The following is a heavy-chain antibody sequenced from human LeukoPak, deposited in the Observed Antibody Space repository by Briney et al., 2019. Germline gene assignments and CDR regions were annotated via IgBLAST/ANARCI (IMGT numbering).Heavy chain of an antibody. CDR3: AKDQTYYYDTSGYVTVPD. CDR1: GFTFISYG. D-gene: IGHD3-22*01. CDR2: IRYDGSSK. V-gene: IGHV3-30*02. Sequence: GGSLRLSCAASGFTFISYGMHWVRQAPGKGLEWVAFIRYDGSSKYYVDSVKGRFTISRDNSKNTLYLQMNSLRPKDTAVYYCAKDQTYYYDTSGYVTVPDWGQGTLVTVSS. J-gene: IGHJ4*02.